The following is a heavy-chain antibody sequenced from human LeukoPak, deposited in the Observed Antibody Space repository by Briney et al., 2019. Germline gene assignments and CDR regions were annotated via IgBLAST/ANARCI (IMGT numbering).Heavy chain of an antibody. CDR1: GFTFSSYG. CDR3: ASVRGSYFDY. J-gene: IGHJ4*02. Sequence: GGSLRLSCAASGFTFSSYGMHWVRQAPGKGLDWVAFIHHDGSNKYYADSVKGRFTISRDNSKNTLYLQMNSLRAEDTAVYYCASVRGSYFDYWGQGTLVTVSS. D-gene: IGHD1-26*01. CDR2: IHHDGSNK. V-gene: IGHV3-30*02.